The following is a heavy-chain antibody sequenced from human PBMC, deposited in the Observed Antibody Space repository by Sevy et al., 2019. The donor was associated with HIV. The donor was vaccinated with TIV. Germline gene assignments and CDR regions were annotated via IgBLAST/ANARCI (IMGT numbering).Heavy chain of an antibody. CDR3: ARDMVRGVIRAFDY. CDR1: GFTSSSYA. V-gene: IGHV3-30-3*01. D-gene: IGHD3-10*01. CDR2: ISYDGSNK. Sequence: GGSLRLSCAASGFTSSSYAMHWVRQAPGKGLEWVAVISYDGSNKYYADSVKGRFTISRDNSKNTLYLQMNSLRAEDTAVYYCARDMVRGVIRAFDYWGQGTLVTVSS. J-gene: IGHJ4*02.